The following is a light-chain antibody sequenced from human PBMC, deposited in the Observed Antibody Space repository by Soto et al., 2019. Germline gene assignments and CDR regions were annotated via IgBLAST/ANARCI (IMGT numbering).Light chain of an antibody. CDR3: QQRSNWPRLT. CDR2: DAS. J-gene: IGKJ4*01. Sequence: EIVLTQSPGTLSLSPGERATLSCMASQNVSSYLAWYQQKPGQAPRLLIYDASNRAIGIPARFSGSGSGTDFTLTISSLQPEDFAVYFCQQRSNWPRLTFGGGTKVDIK. CDR1: QNVSSY. V-gene: IGKV3-11*01.